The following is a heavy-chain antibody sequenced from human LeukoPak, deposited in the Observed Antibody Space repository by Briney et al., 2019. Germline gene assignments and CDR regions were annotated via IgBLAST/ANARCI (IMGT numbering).Heavy chain of an antibody. Sequence: PGGSLRLSCAASGFTFSSYGMHWVRQAPGKGLEWVASIRYDGSNKYYADSVKGRFTISRDNSKNTLYLQMNSLRAEDTAVYYCAKEGDYDFWSGDYYYYYYMDVWGKGTTVTVSS. CDR1: GFTFSSYG. V-gene: IGHV3-30*02. J-gene: IGHJ6*03. CDR3: AKEGDYDFWSGDYYYYYYMDV. CDR2: IRYDGSNK. D-gene: IGHD3-3*01.